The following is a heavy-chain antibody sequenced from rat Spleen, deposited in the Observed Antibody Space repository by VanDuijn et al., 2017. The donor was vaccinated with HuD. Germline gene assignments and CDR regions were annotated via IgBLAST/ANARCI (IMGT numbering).Heavy chain of an antibody. J-gene: IGHJ4*01. CDR1: GFTFSDYY. D-gene: IGHD1-2*01. CDR2: ISYEGSST. CDR3: GKDMNYFSTYPFYLMGA. Sequence: EVQLVESGGGLVQPGRSMKLSCAASGFTFSDYYMAWVRQAPKKGLEWVASISYEGSSTYYGDSMKGRFTISRDNAENTVYLQMNSLRSEDTATYFCGKDMNYFSTYPFYLMGAWGQGTSVTVSS. V-gene: IGHV5-22*01.